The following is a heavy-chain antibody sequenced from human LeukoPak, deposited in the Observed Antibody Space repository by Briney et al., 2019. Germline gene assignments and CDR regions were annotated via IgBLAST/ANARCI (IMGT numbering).Heavy chain of an antibody. CDR3: ARVDYDFWSGYYEFDY. Sequence: PGGSLRLSCAASGFTFSSYWMSWVRQAPGKGLEWVANIKQDGSEKYYVDSVKGRFTISRDNAKNSLYLQMNSLRAEDTAVYYCARVDYDFWSGYYEFDYWGQGTLVTVSS. J-gene: IGHJ4*02. D-gene: IGHD3-3*01. V-gene: IGHV3-7*01. CDR1: GFTFSSYW. CDR2: IKQDGSEK.